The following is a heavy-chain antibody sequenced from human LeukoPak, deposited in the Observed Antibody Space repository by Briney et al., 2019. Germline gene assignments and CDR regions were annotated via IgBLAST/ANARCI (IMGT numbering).Heavy chain of an antibody. CDR2: IYYTGKT. J-gene: IGHJ4*02. CDR1: GDSVSNGNYY. Sequence: SETLSLTCTVSGDSVSNGNYYWSWLRQPPGKALEWIGYIYYTGKTYYNPSLEGRVTILVDTSRNHFSVKLSSVTAADTAVYYCATYVDTAMVFDYWGQGTLVTVSS. V-gene: IGHV4-61*03. D-gene: IGHD5-18*01. CDR3: ATYVDTAMVFDY.